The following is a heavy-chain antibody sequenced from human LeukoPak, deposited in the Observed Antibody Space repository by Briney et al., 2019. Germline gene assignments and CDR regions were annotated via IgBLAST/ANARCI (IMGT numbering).Heavy chain of an antibody. Sequence: GGSLRLSCAASGFTFSTSDMHWVRQAPGKGLEWIACISGSGAATYYADSVKGRFTISRDDATNSLYLQMNNLRVADRALYYCAREDVPHYYNSPVVGWFDPWGQGTLVTVSS. CDR3: AREDVPHYYNSPVVGWFDP. CDR1: GFTFSTSD. V-gene: IGHV3-48*03. D-gene: IGHD3-10*01. CDR2: ISGSGAAT. J-gene: IGHJ5*02.